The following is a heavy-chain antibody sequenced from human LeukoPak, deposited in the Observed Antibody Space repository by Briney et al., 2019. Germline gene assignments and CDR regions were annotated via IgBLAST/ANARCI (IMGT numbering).Heavy chain of an antibody. V-gene: IGHV3-33*01. CDR3: ASSNG. CDR1: GFTFSSYG. D-gene: IGHD3-22*01. CDR2: IWYDGSYT. J-gene: IGHJ4*02. Sequence: GGSLRLSCAASGFTFSSYGMHWVRQAPGKGLEWVAVIWYDGSYTYYAESVKGRFTISRDNSRNTLYLQMNSLRVEDTAVYYCASSNGWGQGTLVTVSS.